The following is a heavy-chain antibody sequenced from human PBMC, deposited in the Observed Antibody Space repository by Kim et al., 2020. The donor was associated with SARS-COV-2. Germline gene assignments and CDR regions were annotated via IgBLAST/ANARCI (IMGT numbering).Heavy chain of an antibody. D-gene: IGHD2-15*01. CDR1: GFTFSTYG. J-gene: IGHJ4*02. Sequence: GGSLRLSCAASGFTFSTYGMTWVRQPPGKGLEWVSGIGGSGRYTYYADSVKGRFTISRDNSKNTLYLQMNSLRAEDTATYYCAKVKAESGSCYSHWGQGILVTVSS. V-gene: IGHV3-23*01. CDR2: IGGSGRYT. CDR3: AKVKAESGSCYSH.